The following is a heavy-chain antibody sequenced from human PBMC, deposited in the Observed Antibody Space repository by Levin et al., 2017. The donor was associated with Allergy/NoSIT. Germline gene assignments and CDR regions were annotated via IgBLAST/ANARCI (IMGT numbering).Heavy chain of an antibody. CDR2: IYYSGST. Sequence: SETLSLTCTVSGGSISSSSYYWGWIRQPPGTGLEWIGSIYYSGSTYYNPSLKSRVTISVDTSKNQFSLKLSSVTAADTAVYYCARHQDIVVVVAAVGWFDPWGQGTLVTVSS. J-gene: IGHJ5*02. D-gene: IGHD2-15*01. V-gene: IGHV4-39*01. CDR3: ARHQDIVVVVAAVGWFDP. CDR1: GGSISSSSYY.